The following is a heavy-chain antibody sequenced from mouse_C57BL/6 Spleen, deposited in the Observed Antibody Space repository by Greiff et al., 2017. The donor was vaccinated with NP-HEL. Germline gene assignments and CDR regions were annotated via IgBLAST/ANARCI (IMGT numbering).Heavy chain of an antibody. V-gene: IGHV5-9-1*02. CDR2: ISSGGDYI. CDR1: GFTFSSYA. CDR3: TRALYDYDGFAY. Sequence: EVKLVESGEGLVKPGGSLKLSCAASGFTFSSYAMSWVRQTPEKRLEWVAYISSGGDYIYYADTVKGRFTISRDNARNTLYLQMSSLKSEDTAMYYCTRALYDYDGFAYWGQGTLVTVSA. D-gene: IGHD2-4*01. J-gene: IGHJ3*01.